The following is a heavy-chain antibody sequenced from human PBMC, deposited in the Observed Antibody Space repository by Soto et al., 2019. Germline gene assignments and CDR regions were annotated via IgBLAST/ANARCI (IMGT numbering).Heavy chain of an antibody. J-gene: IGHJ4*02. CDR3: AKAHNGAAVTYYFDY. CDR2: ISGSGGST. CDR1: GFTFSSYA. Sequence: GGSLRLSCAASGFTFSSYAMSWVRQAPGKGLEWVSAISGSGGSTYYADSVKGRFTISRDNSKNTLYLQMNSLRAEDPAVYYCAKAHNGAAVTYYFDYWGQGTLVTVSS. V-gene: IGHV3-23*01. D-gene: IGHD6-13*01.